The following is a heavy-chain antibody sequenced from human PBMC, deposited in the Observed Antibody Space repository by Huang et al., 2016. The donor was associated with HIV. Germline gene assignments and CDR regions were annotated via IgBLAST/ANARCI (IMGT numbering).Heavy chain of an antibody. V-gene: IGHV4-34*01. CDR1: GGSFSGYY. D-gene: IGHD3-16*01. CDR2: INHRGST. CDR3: AREVMITFGGPFDP. Sequence: QVQLQQWGAGLLKPSETLSLTCAVYGGSFSGYYGNWIRQAPGKGLEWIGQINHRGSTNDNPSLKSRVTISVDTSKNQFSLKLNSVTAAGTAVYYCAREVMITFGGPFDPWGHGNLVTVSS. J-gene: IGHJ5*02.